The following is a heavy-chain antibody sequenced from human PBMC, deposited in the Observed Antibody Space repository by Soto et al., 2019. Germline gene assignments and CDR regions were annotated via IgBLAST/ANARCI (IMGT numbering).Heavy chain of an antibody. D-gene: IGHD6-13*01. Sequence: QVQLVQSGAEVKKPGASVKVSCKASGYTFTSYDINWVRQATGQGLEWMGWMNPNSGNTGYAQKLQGRVTMTRNTSISTVYMELRSLRSEDTAVYYCARGLRAAAGLDYWGQGTLVTVSA. CDR2: MNPNSGNT. V-gene: IGHV1-8*01. J-gene: IGHJ4*02. CDR1: GYTFTSYD. CDR3: ARGLRAAAGLDY.